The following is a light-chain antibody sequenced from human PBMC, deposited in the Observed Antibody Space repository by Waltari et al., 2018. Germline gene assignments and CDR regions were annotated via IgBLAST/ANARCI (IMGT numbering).Light chain of an antibody. CDR3: QVWENSSDQWV. Sequence: SYVLTQPPAVSVAPGKTATIICGGNDIGIKSVHWYQQKPGQAPMLVIHDDSDRPSGIPERFVGSNAENTGTLTGSGVEAGDEADYYCQVWENSSDQWVFGGGTKLTVL. CDR1: DIGIKS. V-gene: IGLV3-21*01. CDR2: DDS. J-gene: IGLJ3*02.